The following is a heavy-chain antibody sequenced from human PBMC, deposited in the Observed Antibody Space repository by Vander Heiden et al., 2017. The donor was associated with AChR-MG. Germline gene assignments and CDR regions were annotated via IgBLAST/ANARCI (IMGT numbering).Heavy chain of an antibody. CDR3: ASLTYYHFWSGYANYYYGMDV. CDR1: GGTFSSYA. D-gene: IGHD3-3*01. Sequence: QVQLVQSGAEVKKPGSSVTVSCKASGGTFSSYAISWVRQAPGQGLEWMGGIIPIFGTANYAQKFQGRVTITADESTSTAYMELSSLRSEDTAVYYCASLTYYHFWSGYANYYYGMDVWGQGTTVTVSS. CDR2: IIPIFGTA. J-gene: IGHJ6*02. V-gene: IGHV1-69*01.